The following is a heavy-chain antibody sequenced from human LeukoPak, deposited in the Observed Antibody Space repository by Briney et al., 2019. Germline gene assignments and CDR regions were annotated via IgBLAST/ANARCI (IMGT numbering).Heavy chain of an antibody. Sequence: ASVKVSCKASGYNFTSYDISWVRQAPGQGLEWMGWISAYNGNTNYAQKLQGRVTMTTDTSTSTAYMELRSLRSYDTAVYYCARADYGDSMDVWGKGTTVTISS. CDR1: GYNFTSYD. CDR2: ISAYNGNT. CDR3: ARADYGDSMDV. D-gene: IGHD4-17*01. J-gene: IGHJ6*03. V-gene: IGHV1-18*01.